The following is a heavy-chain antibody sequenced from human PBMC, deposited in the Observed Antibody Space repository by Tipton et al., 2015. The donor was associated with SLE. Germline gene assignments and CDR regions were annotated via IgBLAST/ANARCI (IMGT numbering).Heavy chain of an antibody. Sequence: TLSLTCAVYGGSFSGYYWSWIRQPPGKGLEWIGEINHSASTNYNPSLKSRVTISVDTSKNQFSLKLSSVTAADTAVYYCARDSKWFRYFDYWGQGTLVTVSS. D-gene: IGHD3-22*01. CDR1: GGSFSGYY. CDR3: ARDSKWFRYFDY. CDR2: INHSAST. J-gene: IGHJ4*02. V-gene: IGHV4-34*01.